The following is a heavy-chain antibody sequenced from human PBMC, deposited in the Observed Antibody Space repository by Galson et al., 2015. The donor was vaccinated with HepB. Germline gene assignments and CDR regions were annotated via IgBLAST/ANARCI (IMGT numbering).Heavy chain of an antibody. D-gene: IGHD6-19*01. V-gene: IGHV3-66*01. J-gene: IGHJ4*02. CDR1: GFTVSRNY. CDR2: IFCGGST. Sequence: SLRLSCAASGFTVSRNYMSWVRQAPGKGLEWVSVIFCGGSTYHADSVKGRFTISRDNPKNTLSLQMNSLRAEDTAVYYCAGGDSGWYQYFEYWGQGALVTVSS. CDR3: AGGDSGWYQYFEY.